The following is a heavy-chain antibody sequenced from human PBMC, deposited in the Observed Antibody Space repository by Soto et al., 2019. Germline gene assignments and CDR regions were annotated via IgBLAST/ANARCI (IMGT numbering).Heavy chain of an antibody. V-gene: IGHV1-69*02. CDR1: GGTFSSYT. Sequence: QVQLVQSGAEVKKPGSSVKVSCKASGGTFSSYTISWVRQAPGQGLEWMGRIIPILGIANFAQKFQGRVTITADKSTSTAYMELSSLRSEDTAVYYCCAEWGWFDPWGQGTLVTVSS. J-gene: IGHJ5*02. D-gene: IGHD3-3*01. CDR3: CAEWGWFDP. CDR2: IIPILGIA.